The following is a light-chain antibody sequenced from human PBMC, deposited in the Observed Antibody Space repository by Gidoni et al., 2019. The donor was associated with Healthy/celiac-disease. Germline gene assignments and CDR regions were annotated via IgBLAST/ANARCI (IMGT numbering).Light chain of an antibody. CDR1: QSISSW. J-gene: IGKJ1*01. Sequence: DIQMTQSPSTLSASLGDRVTITCRTSQSISSWLAWYQQKPGKAPKLLSYKASSLESGVPSRFSGSGSGTEFTLTISSLQSDDFATYYCQQYNSYSGTFGQGTKVEIK. CDR3: QQYNSYSGT. V-gene: IGKV1-5*03. CDR2: KAS.